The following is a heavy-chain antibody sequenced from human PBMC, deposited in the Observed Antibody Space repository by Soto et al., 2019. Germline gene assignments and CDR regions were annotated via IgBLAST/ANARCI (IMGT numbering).Heavy chain of an antibody. Sequence: GGSLRLSCAVSTIICSDCWMGWVRQAPGKGLEWVANIKQDGSEKNYLDSVKGRFTIPRDNSKNTLYLQMTSLRADDTAVYYCAKDSRAGGNYGFYSDFWGQGALVTVSS. CDR1: TIICSDCW. J-gene: IGHJ4*02. V-gene: IGHV3-7*03. D-gene: IGHD1-7*01. CDR3: AKDSRAGGNYGFYSDF. CDR2: IKQDGSEK.